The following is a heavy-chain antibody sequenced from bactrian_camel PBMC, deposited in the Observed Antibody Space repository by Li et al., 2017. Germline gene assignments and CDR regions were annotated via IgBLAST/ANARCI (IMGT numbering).Heavy chain of an antibody. J-gene: IGHJ4*01. Sequence: HVQLVESGGGSVRAGGSLRLSCALSGYADTTFCMAWFRQIPGKEREKVAGIDSDGTTSYADSVKGRFTISGDTAKRTIYLQMNSLKPEDTAMYYCAADEWGSISYGGDWSDEDFKYWGQGTQVTVS. CDR2: IDSDGTT. CDR3: AADEWGSISYGGDWSDEDFKY. V-gene: IGHV3S53*01. CDR1: GYADTTFC. D-gene: IGHD2*01.